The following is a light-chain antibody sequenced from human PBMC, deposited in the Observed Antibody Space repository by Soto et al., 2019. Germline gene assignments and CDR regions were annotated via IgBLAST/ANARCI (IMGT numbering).Light chain of an antibody. CDR3: RQSYSTPT. Sequence: DIQMTQSPSSLSASVGDRVTITCRASQSISTYLNWYQQRPGKAPNLLIYGASSLQSGVPSRFSGSGSGTDFTLTIGSLQPEDFATYYCRQSYSTPTFGQGTKLEIK. CDR1: QSISTY. V-gene: IGKV1-39*01. CDR2: GAS. J-gene: IGKJ2*01.